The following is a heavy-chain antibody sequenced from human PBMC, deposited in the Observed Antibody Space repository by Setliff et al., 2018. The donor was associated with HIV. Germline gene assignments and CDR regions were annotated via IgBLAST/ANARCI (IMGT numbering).Heavy chain of an antibody. D-gene: IGHD6-6*01. CDR2: IYYSGST. Sequence: KPSETLSLTCTVSGGSISSDYWSWIRQPPGKGLEWIGYIYYSGSTNYNPSLKSRVTISVATSKNQFSLKLNSVTTADTAVYYCARDDDYISSSGLGYWGQGTLVTVSS. V-gene: IGHV4-59*01. CDR1: GGSISSDY. CDR3: ARDDDYISSSGLGY. J-gene: IGHJ4*02.